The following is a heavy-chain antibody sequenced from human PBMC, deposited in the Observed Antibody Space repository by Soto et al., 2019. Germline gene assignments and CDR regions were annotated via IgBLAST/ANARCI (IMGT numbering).Heavy chain of an antibody. CDR1: GFTFSSYA. D-gene: IGHD6-13*01. J-gene: IGHJ4*02. CDR3: ANDLGCSWYGY. V-gene: IGHV3-23*01. CDR2: ISGSGGST. Sequence: EVQLLESGGGLVQPGGSLRLSCAASGFTFSSYAMSWVRQAPGKGLEWVSAISGSGGSTNYADSVKGRFTISRDNSKNSLNLQMSNLSVEDTAVYYWANDLGCSWYGYWGQGTLVTVCS.